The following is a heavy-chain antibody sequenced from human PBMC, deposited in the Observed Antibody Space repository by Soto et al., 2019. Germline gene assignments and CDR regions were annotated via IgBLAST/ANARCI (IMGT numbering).Heavy chain of an antibody. J-gene: IGHJ4*02. D-gene: IGHD3-22*01. CDR1: GFTFSSYW. CDR3: ARGETRHSSLSVY. V-gene: IGHV3-74*01. CDR2: INTDGSST. Sequence: EVQLVESGGGLVQPGGSLRLSCAASGFTFSSYWMHWVRQAPGKGLVWVSRINTDGSSTSYADSVKGRFTISRDNAENTLYLQMNRLTADDTAVYYCARGETRHSSLSVYWGQGTLVTVAS.